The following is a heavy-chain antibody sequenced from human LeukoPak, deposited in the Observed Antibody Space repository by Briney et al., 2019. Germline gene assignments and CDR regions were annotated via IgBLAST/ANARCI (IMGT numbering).Heavy chain of an antibody. CDR1: GFAFSSYS. Sequence: GGSLRLSCAASGFAFSSYSMNWVRQAPGKGLEWVSSTSSSSSYIYYADSVKGRFTISRDNAKNSLYLQMNSLRAEDTAVYYCARDPTRRTYYYMDVWGKGTTVTVSS. CDR3: ARDPTRRTYYYMDV. CDR2: TSSSSSYI. D-gene: IGHD1-7*01. V-gene: IGHV3-21*01. J-gene: IGHJ6*03.